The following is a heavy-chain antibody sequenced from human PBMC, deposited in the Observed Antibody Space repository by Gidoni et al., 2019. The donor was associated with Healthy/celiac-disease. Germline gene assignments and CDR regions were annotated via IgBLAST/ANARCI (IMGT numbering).Heavy chain of an antibody. J-gene: IGHJ4*02. D-gene: IGHD1-26*01. Sequence: QVQLQESGPGLVKPSETLSLTCAVSGYSISSGYYWGWIRQPPGKGLEWIGSIYHSGSTYYNPSLKSRVIISVDTSKNQFSLKLSSVTAADTAVYYCARDSVGYGVDYWGQGTLVTVSS. CDR1: GYSISSGYY. CDR2: IYHSGST. V-gene: IGHV4-38-2*02. CDR3: ARDSVGYGVDY.